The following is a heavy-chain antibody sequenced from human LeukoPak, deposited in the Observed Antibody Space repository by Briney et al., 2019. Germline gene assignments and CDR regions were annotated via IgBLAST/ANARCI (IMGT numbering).Heavy chain of an antibody. CDR3: ARGAYDYDAFDI. Sequence: ASVKVSCKAPGYTFTAYYVHWVRQAPGQGLEWMGRINPNSGGSNFAQRFQGRVTMTRDTTITTAFMELNNLRSDDTAIYYCARGAYDYDAFDIWGQGTMVTVSS. CDR2: INPNSGGS. V-gene: IGHV1-2*06. D-gene: IGHD4-11*01. CDR1: GYTFTAYY. J-gene: IGHJ3*02.